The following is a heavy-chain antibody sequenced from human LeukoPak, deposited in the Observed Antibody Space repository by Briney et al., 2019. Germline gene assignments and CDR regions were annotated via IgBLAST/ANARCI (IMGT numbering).Heavy chain of an antibody. V-gene: IGHV4-39*07. CDR1: GGSISSGSYY. CDR2: IYHSGST. CDR3: ARRPPMDTAMVDY. Sequence: SETLSLTCTVSGGSISSGSYYWSWIRQPPGKGLEWIGSIYHSGSTYYNPSLKSRVTISVDTSKNQFSLKLSSVTAADTAVYYCARRPPMDTAMVDYWGQGTLVTVSS. D-gene: IGHD5-18*01. J-gene: IGHJ4*02.